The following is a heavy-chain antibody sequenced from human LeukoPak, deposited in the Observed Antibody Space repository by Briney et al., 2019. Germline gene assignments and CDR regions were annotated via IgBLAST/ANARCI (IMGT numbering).Heavy chain of an antibody. D-gene: IGHD6-13*01. CDR2: INHSGST. J-gene: IGHJ6*02. Sequence: PSETLSLTCAVYGGSFSGYYWSWIRQPPGKGLEWIGEINHSGSTNYNPSLKSRVTISVDTSKNQFSLKLSSVTAADMAVYYCARGSIAAAGTDYYYYGMDVWGQGTTVTVSS. V-gene: IGHV4-34*01. CDR1: GGSFSGYY. CDR3: ARGSIAAAGTDYYYYGMDV.